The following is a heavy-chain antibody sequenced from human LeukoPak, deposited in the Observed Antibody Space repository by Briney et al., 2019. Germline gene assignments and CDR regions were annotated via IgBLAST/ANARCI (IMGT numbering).Heavy chain of an antibody. CDR3: GRTHHIPPLKSRVTISVDTSKDQFSLKLSSVTAPDTAVYYCARGVRAFGELYGHDAFDI. CDR2: IYYSGST. V-gene: IGHV4-59*01. CDR1: GGSISSYY. Sequence: SETLSLTCTVSGGSISSYYWSSFLQPPGKGPEWIGYIYYSGSTNYNPSLKSRVTISVDPSRNQFSLNLCSVTSACTGVYYCGRTHHIPPLKSRVTISVDTSKDQFSLKLSSVTAPDTAVYYCARGVRAFGELYGHDAFDIWGQGTMVTVSS. J-gene: IGHJ3*02. D-gene: IGHD3-10*01.